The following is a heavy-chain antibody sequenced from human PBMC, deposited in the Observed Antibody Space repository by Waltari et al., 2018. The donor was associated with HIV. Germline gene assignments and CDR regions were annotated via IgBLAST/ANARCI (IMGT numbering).Heavy chain of an antibody. D-gene: IGHD3-10*01. CDR3: AREGHYYGSGRFGGDY. CDR2: IGYDGSNK. CDR1: GFTSSTDG. J-gene: IGHJ4*02. V-gene: IGHV3-33*01. Sequence: QVQLVESGGGVVQPGRSLRLSCAASGFTSSTDGMHWVRQAPGKGLEWVAGIGYDGSNKYYADSVKGRLTISRDNSKNTVYLQINRLRAEDTAVYYCAREGHYYGSGRFGGDYWGQGTLVTVSS.